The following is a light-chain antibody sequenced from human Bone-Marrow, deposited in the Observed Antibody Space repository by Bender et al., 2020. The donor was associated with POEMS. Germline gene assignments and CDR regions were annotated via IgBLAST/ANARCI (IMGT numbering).Light chain of an antibody. CDR1: IGRKT. Sequence: SYVLTQPPSVSVAPGQTARITCGGNNIGRKTVHWYQQKPGQAPVLVIYKDSERPSGIPERFSGSSSGTTVTLTISGVQAEDEADYYCQSADSSGSYVVFGGGTKLTVL. CDR3: QSADSSGSYVV. CDR2: KDS. J-gene: IGLJ3*02. V-gene: IGLV3-25*03.